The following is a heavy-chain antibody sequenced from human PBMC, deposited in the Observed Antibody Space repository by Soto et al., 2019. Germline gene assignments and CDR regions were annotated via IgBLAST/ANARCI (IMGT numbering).Heavy chain of an antibody. CDR3: AKSPMVRTFHYGMDV. Sequence: EVQVVESGGGLVQPGGSLRVSCAASELTFSSFWVSWVRQAPGKGLEWVADINEDGTDKYYADAVKGRFTISRDNAKNSLYLQRNILRAGDTAVYFCAKSPMVRTFHYGMDVWGQGTTVTVSS. CDR1: ELTFSSFW. CDR2: INEDGTDK. J-gene: IGHJ6*02. D-gene: IGHD2-8*01. V-gene: IGHV3-7*05.